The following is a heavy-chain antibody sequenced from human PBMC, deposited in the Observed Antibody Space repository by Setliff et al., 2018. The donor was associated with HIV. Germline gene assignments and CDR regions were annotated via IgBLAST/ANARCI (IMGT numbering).Heavy chain of an antibody. V-gene: IGHV4-4*07. CDR2: IYTSGST. CDR1: GGSIIGHY. D-gene: IGHD6-13*01. J-gene: IGHJ3*02. CDR3: ARATFSSSWYPFDGFDI. Sequence: PSETLSLTCTVSGGSIIGHYWSWIRQPAGKGLEWIGRIYTSGSTNYNPSLKSRAIISVDTSKNQFSLKLNSVTAADTAVYYCARATFSSSWYPFDGFDIWGQGTMVTVSS.